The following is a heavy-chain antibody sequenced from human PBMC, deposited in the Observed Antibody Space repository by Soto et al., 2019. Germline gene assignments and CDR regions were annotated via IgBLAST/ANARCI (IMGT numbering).Heavy chain of an antibody. CDR1: GFTFSSYS. J-gene: IGHJ4*01. D-gene: IGHD3-9*01. CDR2: ISISGSIM. V-gene: IGHV3-48*02. Sequence: GESLKISCAASGFTFSSYSLNWVRQAPGKGLEWVSYISISGSIMYYADSVKGRFTISRDNAQNSLYLQMNSLRDEDTAVYYCARDLDWAFDNWGQGTLVTVSS. CDR3: ARDLDWAFDN.